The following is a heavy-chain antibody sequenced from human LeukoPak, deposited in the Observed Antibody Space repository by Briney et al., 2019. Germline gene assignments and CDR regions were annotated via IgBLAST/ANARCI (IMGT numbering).Heavy chain of an antibody. CDR1: GFTFSSYG. Sequence: PGRSLRLSCAASGFTFSSYGMHWVRQAPGKGLEWVAVISSDGSNKYYADSVKGRFTISRDNSKNTLYLQMNSLRAEDTAVYYCAKDFEEGVSGWYQYYFDYWGQGTLVTVSS. J-gene: IGHJ4*02. D-gene: IGHD6-19*01. CDR3: AKDFEEGVSGWYQYYFDY. V-gene: IGHV3-30*18. CDR2: ISSDGSNK.